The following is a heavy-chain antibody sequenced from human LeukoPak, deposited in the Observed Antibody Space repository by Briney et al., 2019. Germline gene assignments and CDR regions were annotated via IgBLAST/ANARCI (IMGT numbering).Heavy chain of an antibody. V-gene: IGHV4-4*07. CDR3: ARGSYGYSAPGRPDYYYYGMDV. Sequence: SETLSLTCTVSGGSISSYYWSWIRQPAGKGLEWIGRIYTSGSTNYNPSLKSRVTMSVDTSKNQFSLELSSVTAADTAVYYCARGSYGYSAPGRPDYYYYGMDVWGQGTTVTVSS. D-gene: IGHD5-18*01. CDR2: IYTSGST. J-gene: IGHJ6*02. CDR1: GGSISSYY.